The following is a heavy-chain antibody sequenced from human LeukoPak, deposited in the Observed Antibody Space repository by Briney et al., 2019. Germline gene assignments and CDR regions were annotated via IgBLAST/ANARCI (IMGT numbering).Heavy chain of an antibody. D-gene: IGHD3-3*01. CDR2: IYYSGST. Sequence: SETLSLTCTVSGGSISSSSYYWGWIRQPPGKGLEWIGSIYYSGSTYYNPSLKSRVTISVDTSKNQFSLKLSSVTAADTAVYYCASLTFFGVVIHDYWGQGTLVTVSS. CDR1: GGSISSSSYY. CDR3: ASLTFFGVVIHDY. J-gene: IGHJ4*02. V-gene: IGHV4-39*01.